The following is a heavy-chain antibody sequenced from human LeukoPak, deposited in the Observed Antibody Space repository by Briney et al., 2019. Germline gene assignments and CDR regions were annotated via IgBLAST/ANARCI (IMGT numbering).Heavy chain of an antibody. J-gene: IGHJ4*02. CDR2: IYHSGST. CDR3: ARQGSYLGDY. V-gene: IGHV4-30-2*01. D-gene: IGHD3-10*01. CDR1: GGSISSGGYY. Sequence: SQTLSLTCTVSGGSISSGGYYWSWIRQPPGKGLEWIGYIYHSGSTYYNPSLKSRVTMSVDTSKNQFSLKLSSVTAADTAVYYCARQGSYLGDYWGQGSLVTVSS.